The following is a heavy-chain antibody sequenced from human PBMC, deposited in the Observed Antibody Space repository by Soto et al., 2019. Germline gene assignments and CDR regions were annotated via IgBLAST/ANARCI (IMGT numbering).Heavy chain of an antibody. CDR2: SRHKAKSFTT. V-gene: IGHV3-72*01. CDR1: GFTLSDHY. CDR3: TRASTPYSKGYDY. D-gene: IGHD2-21*01. Sequence: EVQLVESGGGLVQPGGSLRLSCAASGFTLSDHYLDWVRQAPGKGLEWGGRSRHKAKSFTTDYAAYVTGRFTISRDDSKNSLYLQMNSLKSEDTAVYYCTRASTPYSKGYDYWGQGTLVTVSS. J-gene: IGHJ4*02.